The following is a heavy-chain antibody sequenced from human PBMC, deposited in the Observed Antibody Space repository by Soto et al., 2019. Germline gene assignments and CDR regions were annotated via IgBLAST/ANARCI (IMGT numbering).Heavy chain of an antibody. D-gene: IGHD2-15*01. J-gene: IGHJ4*02. Sequence: ASVKVSCTASGYTFTSYGISWVRQAPGQGLEWMGWISAYNGDTNYAQKLQGRVTMTRNTSISTAYMELSSLRSEDTAVYYCARGHGYCGVGSCYSVDYWGQGTLVTVSS. CDR3: ARGHGYCGVGSCYSVDY. V-gene: IGHV1-18*01. CDR1: GYTFTSYG. CDR2: ISAYNGDT.